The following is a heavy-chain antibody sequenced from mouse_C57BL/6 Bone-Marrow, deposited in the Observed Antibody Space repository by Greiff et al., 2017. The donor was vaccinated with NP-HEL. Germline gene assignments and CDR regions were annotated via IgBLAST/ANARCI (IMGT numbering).Heavy chain of an antibody. CDR1: GFTFSDYG. V-gene: IGHV5-17*01. D-gene: IGHD2-2*01. CDR2: ISSGSSTI. J-gene: IGHJ4*01. CDR3: ARLYYGYDGYAMDY. Sequence: EVQGVESGGGLVKPGGSLKLSCAASGFTFSDYGMHWVRQAPEKGLEWVAYISSGSSTIYYADTVKGRFTISRDNAKNTLFLQMTSLRSEDTAMYYCARLYYGYDGYAMDYWGQGTSVTVSS.